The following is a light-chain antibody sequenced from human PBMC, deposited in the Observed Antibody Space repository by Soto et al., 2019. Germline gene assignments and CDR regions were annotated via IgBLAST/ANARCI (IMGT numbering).Light chain of an antibody. CDR1: RSISDT. CDR2: GAS. Sequence: EIVMTQSPATLSVSPGGRATLSCRASRSISDTLAWYQQKPGQAPRLLIHGASTRATGFPARFSGSGSGTDFTLTISSLQSEDFAVYYCQQYGSSPITFGQGTRLEI. J-gene: IGKJ5*01. CDR3: QQYGSSPIT. V-gene: IGKV3-15*01.